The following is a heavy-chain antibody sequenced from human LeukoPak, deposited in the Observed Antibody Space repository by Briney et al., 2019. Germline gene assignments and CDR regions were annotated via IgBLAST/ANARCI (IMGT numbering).Heavy chain of an antibody. CDR3: TRGMLDYYDSSGFSSTDY. V-gene: IGHV3-74*01. CDR2: GNGDGSKT. D-gene: IGHD3-22*01. CDR1: GFKFKSYW. Sequence: GGSPRLSCVASGFKFKSYWMHWVRQPPGKGRVWISRGNGDGSKTDYADSVKGRLVTSRDNANDTLYLQMDSLTAEDTAVYFCTRGMLDYYDSSGFSSTDYWGQGTLVTVSS. J-gene: IGHJ4*02.